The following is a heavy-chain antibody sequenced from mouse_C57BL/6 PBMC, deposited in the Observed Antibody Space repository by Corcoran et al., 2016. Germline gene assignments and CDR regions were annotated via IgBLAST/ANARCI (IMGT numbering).Heavy chain of an antibody. D-gene: IGHD1-1*01. Sequence: QIQLVQSGPELKKPGETVKISCKASGYTFTTYGMSWVKQAPGKGLKWMGWINTYSGVPTYADDFKGRFAFSLETSASTAYLQINNLKNEDTATNFCARGSYYGSSHWYFDVWGTGTTVTVSS. J-gene: IGHJ1*03. CDR3: ARGSYYGSSHWYFDV. CDR2: INTYSGVP. CDR1: GYTFTTYG. V-gene: IGHV9-3*01.